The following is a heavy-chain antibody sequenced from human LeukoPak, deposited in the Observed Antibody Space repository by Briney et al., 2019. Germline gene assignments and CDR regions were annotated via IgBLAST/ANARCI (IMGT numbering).Heavy chain of an antibody. Sequence: PGGSLRLSCEVSGFTFSTYAMTWVRQAPGKGLECVSVIRDSGDSTYYAGSVKGRFIISRDNSKNTLFLQMNSLRAEDTAVYYCAKSRGRAGDDTFDVWGQGTMVTVSS. J-gene: IGHJ3*01. V-gene: IGHV3-23*01. CDR3: AKSRGRAGDDTFDV. D-gene: IGHD3-10*01. CDR2: IRDSGDST. CDR1: GFTFSTYA.